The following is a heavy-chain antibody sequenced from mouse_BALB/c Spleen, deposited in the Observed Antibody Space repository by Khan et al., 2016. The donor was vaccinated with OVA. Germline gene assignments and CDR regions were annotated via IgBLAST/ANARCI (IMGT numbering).Heavy chain of an antibody. CDR3: ARLGPGFSY. V-gene: IGHV3-2*02. J-gene: IGHJ3*01. D-gene: IGHD4-1*01. CDR1: GYSITTDYA. Sequence: EVKLLGAGPGLVKPSQSLSLTCTVTGYSITTDYAWNWIRQFPGNKLEWMGYISYRGSTSYNPSLKSRISITRDTSKNQFFLQLNSVTTEDTATFYCARLGPGFSYWGQGTLVTVSA. CDR2: ISYRGST.